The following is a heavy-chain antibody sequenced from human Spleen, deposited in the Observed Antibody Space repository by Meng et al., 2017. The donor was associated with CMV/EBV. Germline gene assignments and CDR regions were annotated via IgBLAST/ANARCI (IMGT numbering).Heavy chain of an antibody. CDR3: ARGHYDSSGPIRDY. CDR1: GYTFTGYY. Sequence: QVQLVQFGAEVKKPGASVKVSCKASGYTFTGYYMHWVRQVPGQGLEWMGWIKPNSGGTNYAQKFQGWVTMTRDTSISTAYMELSRLRSDDTAVYYCARGHYDSSGPIRDYWGQGTLVTVSS. CDR2: IKPNSGGT. V-gene: IGHV1-2*04. D-gene: IGHD3-22*01. J-gene: IGHJ4*02.